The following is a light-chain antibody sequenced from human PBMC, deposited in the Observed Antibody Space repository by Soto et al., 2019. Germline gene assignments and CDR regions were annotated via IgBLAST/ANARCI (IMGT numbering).Light chain of an antibody. V-gene: IGKV1-39*01. CDR1: ESISSY. CDR2: DAS. J-gene: IGKJ1*01. CDR3: QQYNSYSPWT. Sequence: DIQVTQSPSSLSASVGDRVTITCRASESISSYLNWYQQKPGKAPKLLIYDASSLQSGVPSRFSGSGSGTDFTLTVRGLQPEDFAIYFCQQYNSYSPWTFGQGTKVDIK.